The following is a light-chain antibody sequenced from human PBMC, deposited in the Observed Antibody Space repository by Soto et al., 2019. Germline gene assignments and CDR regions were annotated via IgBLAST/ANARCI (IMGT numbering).Light chain of an antibody. V-gene: IGKV1-5*03. CDR1: QSINTW. CDR2: RAS. CDR3: QHYDSYPLT. Sequence: DVQMTQSPSTLSASVGDSVTITCRASQSINTWVTWYQQTPGKAPRLLIYRASTLETGVPSRFSGSGSGTEFALTIPRLQPDDFGTYYCQHYDSYPLTFGGGTRVEIK. J-gene: IGKJ4*01.